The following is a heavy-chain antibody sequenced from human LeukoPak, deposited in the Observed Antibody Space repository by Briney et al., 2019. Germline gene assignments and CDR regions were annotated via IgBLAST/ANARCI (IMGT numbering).Heavy chain of an antibody. D-gene: IGHD1-26*01. Sequence: SETLSLTCTVSGGSVSSYYWSWIRQPPGKGLEWIGYIYYSGSTDYNPSLNSRVTISLDTSKNQFSLKLSSVTAADTAVYYCARAGGSPEYFHYWGQGTLVTVSS. CDR1: GGSVSSYY. J-gene: IGHJ1*01. CDR2: IYYSGST. V-gene: IGHV4-59*02. CDR3: ARAGGSPEYFHY.